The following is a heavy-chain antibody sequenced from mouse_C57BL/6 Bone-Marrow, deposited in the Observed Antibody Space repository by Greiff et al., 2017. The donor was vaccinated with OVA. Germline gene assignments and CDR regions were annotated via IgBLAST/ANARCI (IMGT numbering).Heavy chain of an antibody. D-gene: IGHD1-1*01. J-gene: IGHJ2*01. Sequence: VQLQQSGAELMKPGASVKLSCKATGYTFTGYWIEWVKQRPGHGLEWIGEILPGSGGTNYNEKFKGKATFTADTSSNTAYMQLSSLTTEDSAIYYCARDPTYYGSSTYYFDYWGQGTTLTVSS. CDR3: ARDPTYYGSSTYYFDY. CDR2: ILPGSGGT. V-gene: IGHV1-9*01. CDR1: GYTFTGYW.